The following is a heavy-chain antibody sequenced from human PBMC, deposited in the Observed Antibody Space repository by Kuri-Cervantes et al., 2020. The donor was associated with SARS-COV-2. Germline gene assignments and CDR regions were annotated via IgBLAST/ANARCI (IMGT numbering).Heavy chain of an antibody. J-gene: IGHJ5*02. V-gene: IGHV4-39*01. D-gene: IGHD5-18*01. CDR2: IYYSGSN. Sequence: SQTLSLTCAVYGGSFSGYYWGWIRQPPGKGLEWIGSIYYSGSNYYNPSLKSRVTISVDTSKNQFSLKLSSVTAADTAVYYCARHRYSYGTPDWFDPWGQGTLVTVSS. CDR3: ARHRYSYGTPDWFDP. CDR1: GGSFSGYY.